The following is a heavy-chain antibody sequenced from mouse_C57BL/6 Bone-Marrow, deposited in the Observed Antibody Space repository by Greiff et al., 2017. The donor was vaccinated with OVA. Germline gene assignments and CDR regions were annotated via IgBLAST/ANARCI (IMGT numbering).Heavy chain of an antibody. CDR1: GFTFSSYA. CDR2: ISSGGDYI. D-gene: IGHD1-3*01. V-gene: IGHV5-9-1*02. Sequence: EVMLVESGEGLVKPGGSLKLSCAASGFTFSSYAMSWVRQTPEKRLEWVAYISSGGDYIYYADTVKGRFTISRDNARNTLYLQMSSLKSEDTAMYYCTGALSGPNWYFDVWGTGTTVTVSS. CDR3: TGALSGPNWYFDV. J-gene: IGHJ1*03.